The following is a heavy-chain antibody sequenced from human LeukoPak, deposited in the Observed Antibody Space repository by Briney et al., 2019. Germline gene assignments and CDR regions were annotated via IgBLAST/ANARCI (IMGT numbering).Heavy chain of an antibody. CDR1: GFTFSTYA. CDR2: ISYDGSNK. D-gene: IGHD3-16*02. J-gene: IGHJ4*02. V-gene: IGHV3-30*04. CDR3: ARERSLSLDY. Sequence: PGGSLRLSCAASGFTFSTYAMHWVRQAPGKGLEWVAVISYDGSNKYFADSVRGRFTISRDNSKNTLYLQMNSPRTEDTAVYYCARERSLSLDYWGQGTPVTVSS.